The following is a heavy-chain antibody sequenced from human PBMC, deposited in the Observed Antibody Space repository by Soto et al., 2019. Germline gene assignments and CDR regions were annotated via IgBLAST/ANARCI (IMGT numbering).Heavy chain of an antibody. D-gene: IGHD6-19*01. V-gene: IGHV3-23*01. CDR1: GFTFSSYA. CDR2: LTGTGGDT. CDR3: AKDHGPWLERFDY. J-gene: IGHJ4*02. Sequence: GGSLRLSCAASGFTFSSYAMSWVRQAPGKGLEWVSALTGTGGDTYYADSVKGRFTISRANSKNTLYLQMNSLRAEDTAVYYCAKDHGPWLERFDYWGQGTLVTVSS.